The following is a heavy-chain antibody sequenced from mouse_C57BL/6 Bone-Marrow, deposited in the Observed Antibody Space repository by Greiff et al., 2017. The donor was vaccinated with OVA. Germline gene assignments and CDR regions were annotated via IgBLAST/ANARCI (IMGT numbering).Heavy chain of an antibody. CDR2: IWGVGST. CDR3: ARRYCYAMDY. CDR1: GFSLTSYG. D-gene: IGHD1-1*01. V-gene: IGHV2-6*01. Sequence: QVQLQQSGPGLVAPSQSLSITCTVSGFSLTSYGVAWVRQSPGKGLEWLGVIWGVGSTHYNSALKSRLSISKDNSKSQVFLKMNSLQTDDTAMYYCARRYCYAMDYWGQGTSVTVSS. J-gene: IGHJ4*01.